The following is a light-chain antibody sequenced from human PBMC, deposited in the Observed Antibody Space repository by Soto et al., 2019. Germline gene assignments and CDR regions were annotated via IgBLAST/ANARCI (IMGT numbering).Light chain of an antibody. V-gene: IGKV1-33*01. J-gene: IGKJ1*01. CDR2: DAS. CDR1: QDISNS. Sequence: DIQMTQSPSSLSASVGDKITITCQASQDISNSLYWYQQKPGKAPKLLIYDASYLETRVPSRFSRSRSGTDFTLTISSLQPEHIGTYFCYHYQLLPPRTFGPWTKVEI. CDR3: YHYQLLPPRT.